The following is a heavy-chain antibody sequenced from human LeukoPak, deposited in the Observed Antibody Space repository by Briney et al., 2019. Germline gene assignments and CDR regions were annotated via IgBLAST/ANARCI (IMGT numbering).Heavy chain of an antibody. CDR3: AKSIGRYYYYYMDV. D-gene: IGHD1-26*01. J-gene: IGHJ6*03. CDR2: ISSGSSYI. V-gene: IGHV3-21*01. Sequence: PGGSLRLSCAASGFTFSNYYMNWVRQAPGKGLEWVSSISSGSSYIYYADSLKGRFTISRDNAQNSLYLQMNSLRAEDTAVYYCAKSIGRYYYYYMDVWGKGTTVTVSS. CDR1: GFTFSNYY.